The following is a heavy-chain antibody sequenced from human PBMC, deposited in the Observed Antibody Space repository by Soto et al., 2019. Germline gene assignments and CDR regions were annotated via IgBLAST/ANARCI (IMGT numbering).Heavy chain of an antibody. CDR3: ARDRLRGYDNSGFYS. Sequence: QVQLVQSGAELRKPGASVKVSCKASGYKFSSYGINWVRQAPGQGLEWMGWINTDNGNRNYAQKFEDGVAMTTATSTNTVYMELRSLKADDTAIYYCARDRLRGYDNSGFYSWGQGTLVTASS. D-gene: IGHD3-22*01. J-gene: IGHJ4*02. V-gene: IGHV1-18*01. CDR2: INTDNGNR. CDR1: GYKFSSYG.